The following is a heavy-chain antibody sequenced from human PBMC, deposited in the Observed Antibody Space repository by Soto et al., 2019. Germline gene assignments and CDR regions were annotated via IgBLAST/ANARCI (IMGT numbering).Heavy chain of an antibody. V-gene: IGHV3-23*01. Sequence: GGSLRLSCAASGFTFSSYIMTWARRAPGKGLEWVSAVLVSGATYYADSVKGRFTISRDNLANTVYLQMNSLRAEDTAVYYCARGSTPYDILTGYYVNFDYWGQGTLVTVSS. D-gene: IGHD3-9*01. CDR1: GFTFSSYI. J-gene: IGHJ4*02. CDR2: VLVSGAT. CDR3: ARGSTPYDILTGYYVNFDY.